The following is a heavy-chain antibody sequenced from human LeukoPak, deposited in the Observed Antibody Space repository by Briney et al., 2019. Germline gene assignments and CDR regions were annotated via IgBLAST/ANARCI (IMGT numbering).Heavy chain of an antibody. J-gene: IGHJ4*02. CDR2: ISYDGSNK. Sequence: GGSLRLSCAASGFTFSSYGMHWVRQAPGKGLEWVAFISYDGSNKYYADSVKGRFTISRDNSKNTLYLQMNSLRAEDTAVYYCARATDSYGSYYFDYWGQGTLVTVSS. V-gene: IGHV3-30*03. CDR3: ARATDSYGSYYFDY. CDR1: GFTFSSYG. D-gene: IGHD5-18*01.